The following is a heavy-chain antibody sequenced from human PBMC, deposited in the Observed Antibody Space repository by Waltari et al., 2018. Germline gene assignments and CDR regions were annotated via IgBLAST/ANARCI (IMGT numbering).Heavy chain of an antibody. J-gene: IGHJ6*03. Sequence: QVQLQESGPGLVKPSETLSLTCAVSGYSISSGYYWGWIRQPPGKGLEWIGNIYHSGSTRKDPALKSRAAISVDPNTNQFSLRLGSVTATDTAVYYCAGRAAITAAGPTYYMDVWGKGTTVTVSS. D-gene: IGHD6-13*01. V-gene: IGHV4-38-2*01. CDR1: GYSISSGYY. CDR3: AGRAAITAAGPTYYMDV. CDR2: IYHSGST.